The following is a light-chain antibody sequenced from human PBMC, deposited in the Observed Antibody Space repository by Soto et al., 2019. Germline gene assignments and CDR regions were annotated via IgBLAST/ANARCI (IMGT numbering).Light chain of an antibody. Sequence: DIQMTQSPSSLSASVGDRVTITCRASQSISTYLNWYQQKPGKAPKFLIYAASSLESGVPSRFSGSGSGTEFTLTISNLQPDDFATYYCQQYDNYPLTFGGGTKVDNK. CDR3: QQYDNYPLT. J-gene: IGKJ4*01. CDR1: QSISTY. V-gene: IGKV1-39*01. CDR2: AAS.